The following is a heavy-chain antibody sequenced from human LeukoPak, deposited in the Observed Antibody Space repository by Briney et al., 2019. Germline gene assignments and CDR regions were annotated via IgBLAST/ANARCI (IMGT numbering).Heavy chain of an antibody. CDR3: ARDWGVTGTLDY. CDR2: INPSGGST. Sequence: ASVKVSCKASGYTFTSYYMHWVRQAPGQGLEWMGIINPSGGSTSYAQKFQGRDTMTRDTSTSTVYMELSSLRSEDTAVYYCARDWGVTGTLDYWGQGTLVTVSS. V-gene: IGHV1-46*01. J-gene: IGHJ4*02. D-gene: IGHD3-16*01. CDR1: GYTFTSYY.